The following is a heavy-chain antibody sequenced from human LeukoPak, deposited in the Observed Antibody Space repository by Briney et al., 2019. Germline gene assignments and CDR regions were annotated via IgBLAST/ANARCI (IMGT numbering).Heavy chain of an antibody. CDR1: GGSISSSSDY. J-gene: IGHJ6*03. Sequence: SETLSLTCAVSGGSISSSSDYWGWVRQPPGKGLEWIGSMYYSGSTYYNPSLKSRVTISVDTSKSQFSLKLSSVTAADTAVYYCARVRADCSSTSCYVRNANYYYMDVWGKGTTVTISS. CDR2: MYYSGST. V-gene: IGHV4-39*01. D-gene: IGHD2-2*01. CDR3: ARVRADCSSTSCYVRNANYYYMDV.